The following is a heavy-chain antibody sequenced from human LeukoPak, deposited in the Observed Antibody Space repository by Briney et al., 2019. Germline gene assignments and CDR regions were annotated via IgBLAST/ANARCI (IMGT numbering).Heavy chain of an antibody. J-gene: IGHJ4*02. V-gene: IGHV4-59*01. CDR3: ASGSRYYDSSGYYSFDY. CDR1: GGSISSYY. Sequence: SETLSLTCTVSGGSISSYYWSWIRRPPGKGLEWSGYIYYSGSTNYNPSLKSRVTISVDTSKNQFSLKLSSVTAADTAVYYCASGSRYYDSSGYYSFDYWGQGTLVTVSS. CDR2: IYYSGST. D-gene: IGHD3-22*01.